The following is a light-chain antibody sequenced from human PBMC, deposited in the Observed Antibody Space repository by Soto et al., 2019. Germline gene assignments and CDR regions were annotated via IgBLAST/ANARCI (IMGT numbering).Light chain of an antibody. Sequence: IVLTPSPGTLSLSPGERATLSCRARQRISSGYLAWYQQKPGQAPRLLMYGASYRPTDCPDRFSGSGSGTDFTLTISRLEPEDFAVYYCHCQKYDDSPVYTFGQGTKLELK. CDR3: HCQKYDDSPVYT. CDR2: GAS. CDR1: QRISSGY. J-gene: IGKJ2*01. V-gene: IGKV3-20*01.